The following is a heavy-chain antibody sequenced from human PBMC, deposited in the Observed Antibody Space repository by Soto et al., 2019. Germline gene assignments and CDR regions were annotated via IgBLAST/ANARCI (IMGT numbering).Heavy chain of an antibody. J-gene: IGHJ4*02. D-gene: IGHD6-6*01. Sequence: EVQLLESGGGLVQPGGSLRLSCVASGFSFSGFAMSWVRQAPGKGLVWVSSITGIGVSIYYADSVRGRFTISRDNSKNTLYLQMSSLRAEDTARYYCAKDSIPYSSSYDLDHWGRGALVTVSS. CDR2: ITGIGVSI. V-gene: IGHV3-23*01. CDR1: GFSFSGFA. CDR3: AKDSIPYSSSYDLDH.